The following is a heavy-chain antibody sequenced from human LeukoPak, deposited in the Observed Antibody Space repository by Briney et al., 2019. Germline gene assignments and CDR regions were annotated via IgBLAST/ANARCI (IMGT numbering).Heavy chain of an antibody. D-gene: IGHD3-10*01. CDR3: ASITITSDY. CDR1: GFTFSNYP. CDR2: ISSDGDNA. J-gene: IGHJ4*02. Sequence: GGSLRLSCTASGFTFSNYPIHWVRQAPGKGLEGVAIISSDGDNAYYADSVKGRFTISRDNSRNTLFLQMNSLRPEDTALYYCASITITSDYWGQGALVIVSS. V-gene: IGHV3-30-3*01.